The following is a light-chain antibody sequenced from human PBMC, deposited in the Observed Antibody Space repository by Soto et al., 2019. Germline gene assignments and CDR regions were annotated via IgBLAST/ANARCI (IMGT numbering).Light chain of an antibody. CDR1: SSDVGSYDL. Sequence: QSVLTHPASVSGSPGQAITISCTGTSSDVGSYDLVSWYQQHPGKAPKLMIYEVTKRPSGVSNRFSGPKSGSTASLTISGLQAEDEADYYCCSYATSSTPSVIFGGGTKVTV. V-gene: IGLV2-23*02. CDR2: EVT. J-gene: IGLJ2*01. CDR3: CSYATSSTPSVI.